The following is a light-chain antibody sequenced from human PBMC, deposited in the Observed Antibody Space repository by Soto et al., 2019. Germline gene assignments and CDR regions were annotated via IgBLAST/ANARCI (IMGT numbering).Light chain of an antibody. CDR1: QSVNSN. V-gene: IGKV3-15*01. CDR3: QHRSNWLA. CDR2: GAS. Sequence: EIVMTQSPATLSVSPGERATLSCRASQSVNSNLAWYQQKPGQAPRLLIYGASTRAAGIPARFSGSGSGTEFSLTISSLQSEDFAVYYCQHRSNWLAFGGGTKVEIK. J-gene: IGKJ4*01.